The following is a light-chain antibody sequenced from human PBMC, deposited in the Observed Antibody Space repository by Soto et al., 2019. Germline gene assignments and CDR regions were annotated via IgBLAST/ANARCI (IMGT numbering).Light chain of an antibody. CDR2: GAS. V-gene: IGKV3-15*01. J-gene: IGKJ2*01. Sequence: EIVMTQSPATLSVSPGERATLSCRASQSVSSNLACYQQKPGQAPRLLIYGASARATGIPARFSGSGSGTEFALAVSSLQSADFAVYYCQQYNNWPPVTFGQGTKLEIK. CDR1: QSVSSN. CDR3: QQYNNWPPVT.